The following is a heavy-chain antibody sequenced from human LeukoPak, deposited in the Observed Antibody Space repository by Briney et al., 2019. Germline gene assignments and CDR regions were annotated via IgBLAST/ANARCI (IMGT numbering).Heavy chain of an antibody. Sequence: GASVKVSCKASGGPFHTYAISWVRLVPGQGLEWMGRVVPASEISTYAQKFLGRVTITEDYSASTVYMELSALRSDDTATYYCARVGYTRGPLPYGMDVWGQGTTVTV. D-gene: IGHD3-16*02. CDR2: VVPASEIS. J-gene: IGHJ6*02. CDR1: GGPFHTYA. CDR3: ARVGYTRGPLPYGMDV. V-gene: IGHV1-69*04.